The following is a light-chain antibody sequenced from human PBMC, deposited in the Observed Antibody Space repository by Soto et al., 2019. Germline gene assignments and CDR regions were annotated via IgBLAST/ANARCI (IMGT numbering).Light chain of an antibody. CDR1: QTISTF. J-gene: IGKJ4*01. Sequence: DIQITQSPSSLSASVGDRVTITCRSRQTISTFLPWFQQKPGKAPNLLMYDASSLQSGVPSRFSGSGSGTDFTLTISSLQPEDFAAYYCQQTYSNFVSFGGGTKVDIK. V-gene: IGKV1-39*01. CDR2: DAS. CDR3: QQTYSNFVS.